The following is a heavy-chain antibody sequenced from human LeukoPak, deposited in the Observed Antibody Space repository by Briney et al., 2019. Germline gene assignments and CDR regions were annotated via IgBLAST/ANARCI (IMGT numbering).Heavy chain of an antibody. J-gene: IGHJ4*02. CDR2: ITGSSAST. V-gene: IGHV3-23*01. Sequence: GGSLTLSCAASGFTFSSYATSWVRQAPGKGLEWDSSITGSSASTYYADSVKVRCTISRENSKNTLYLQMNSLRAEEMAVYFCAKLEYYDTHWGQGTMVTVSS. CDR3: AKLEYYDTH. D-gene: IGHD3-22*01. CDR1: GFTFSSYA.